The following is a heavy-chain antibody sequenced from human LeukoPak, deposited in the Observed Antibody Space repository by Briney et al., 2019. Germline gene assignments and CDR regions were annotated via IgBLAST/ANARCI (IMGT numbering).Heavy chain of an antibody. CDR1: GFSLSTSGMC. J-gene: IGHJ3*02. Sequence: SGPSLVKPTQTLTLTCTFSGFSLSTSGMCVSWIRQPPGKALEWLARIDWYDDKYYSTSLKTRLTISKDTSKNQVVLTMTNMDPVDTATYYCARITAARLYAFDIWGQGTMVTVSS. V-gene: IGHV2-70*11. CDR3: ARITAARLYAFDI. D-gene: IGHD6-6*01. CDR2: IDWYDDK.